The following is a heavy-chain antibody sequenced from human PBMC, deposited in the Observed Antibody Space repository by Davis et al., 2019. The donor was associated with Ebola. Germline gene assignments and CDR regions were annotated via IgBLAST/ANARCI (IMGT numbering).Heavy chain of an antibody. J-gene: IGHJ5*02. V-gene: IGHV5-51*01. Sequence: SVKVSCKGSGYSFTSYWIGWVRQMPGKGLEWMGIIYPGDSDTRYSPSFQGQVTISADKSISTAYLQWSSLKASDTAMYYCARRGSTMFNWFDPWGQGTLVTVSS. CDR2: IYPGDSDT. CDR1: GYSFTSYW. D-gene: IGHD3-10*02. CDR3: ARRGSTMFNWFDP.